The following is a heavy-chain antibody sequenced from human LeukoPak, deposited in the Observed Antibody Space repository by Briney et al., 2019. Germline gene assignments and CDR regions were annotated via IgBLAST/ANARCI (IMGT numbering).Heavy chain of an antibody. CDR1: GGSINYYY. D-gene: IGHD2-21*02. Sequence: SETLSLTCTVSGGSINYYYWSWIRQPPGKGLEWIGYVYYRGSTNYNASLKSRVTISVDTSKNQFSLKLSSVTAADTAVYYCARDSVVVTAIPLEVRYYFDYWGQGTLVTVSS. J-gene: IGHJ4*02. CDR3: ARDSVVVTAIPLEVRYYFDY. CDR2: VYYRGST. V-gene: IGHV4-59*01.